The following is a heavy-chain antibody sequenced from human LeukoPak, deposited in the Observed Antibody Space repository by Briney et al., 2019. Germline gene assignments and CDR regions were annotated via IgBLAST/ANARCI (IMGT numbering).Heavy chain of an antibody. J-gene: IGHJ4*02. V-gene: IGHV3-7*01. CDR3: ARGGNASWDY. CDR2: IKPDGTEK. Sequence: ETLSLTCTVSGGSISSYYWSWIRQPPGKGLEWVANIKPDGTEKYYVDSLKGRFTISRDNTKNSLYLQMSSLRVEDTAVYYCARGGNASWDYWGQGALVTVSS. CDR1: GGSISSYY.